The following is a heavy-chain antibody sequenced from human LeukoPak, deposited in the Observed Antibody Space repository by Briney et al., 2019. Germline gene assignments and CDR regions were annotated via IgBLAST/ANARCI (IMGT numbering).Heavy chain of an antibody. V-gene: IGHV3-23*01. J-gene: IGHJ5*02. CDR1: GFTFSNYA. Sequence: GGSLRLSCAASGFTFSNYAMTWARQAPGEGLEWVSGIRAGGGSTNFADSVRGRFTLSTDNSKNTLYLQMNSLRAEDAAIYYCAKDGGSGMGFDPWGQGTLVTVSS. D-gene: IGHD3-10*01. CDR3: AKDGGSGMGFDP. CDR2: IRAGGGST.